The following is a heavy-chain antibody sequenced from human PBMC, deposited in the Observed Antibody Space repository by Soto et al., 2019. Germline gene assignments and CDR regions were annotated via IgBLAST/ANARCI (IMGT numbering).Heavy chain of an antibody. D-gene: IGHD2-2*01. Sequence: SVKVSCKPSGGTFTRFAINWVRQAPGQGLEWMGGFIPIFGTANYAKKFQGRVTFTADKSTTTVYMELSSLRSEDTAVYYCAREVPAAETGRYFDYWGQGTLVTVSS. CDR1: GGTFTRFA. CDR3: AREVPAAETGRYFDY. J-gene: IGHJ4*02. V-gene: IGHV1-69*06. CDR2: FIPIFGTA.